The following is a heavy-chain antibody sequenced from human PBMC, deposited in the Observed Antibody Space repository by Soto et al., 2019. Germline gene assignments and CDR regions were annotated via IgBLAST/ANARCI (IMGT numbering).Heavy chain of an antibody. CDR1: GFTFSIFA. V-gene: IGHV3-23*01. J-gene: IGHJ3*02. CDR3: AKDRVNHNSVWDPFDI. D-gene: IGHD1-20*01. CDR2: MGGSNDDT. Sequence: GSLRLSCAASGFTFSIFAMSCVRQAPGKGLEWVSGMGGSNDDTYYADSVKGRFTISRDNSKNTLFLQMNSLRAEDTAVYFCAKDRVNHNSVWDPFDIWGQGTTVTVSS.